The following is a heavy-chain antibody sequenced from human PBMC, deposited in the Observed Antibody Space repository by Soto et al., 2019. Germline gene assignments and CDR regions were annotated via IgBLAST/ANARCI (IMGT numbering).Heavy chain of an antibody. CDR2: IYPGDSDA. CDR3: ATPYSTSGDAFDI. D-gene: IGHD6-13*01. J-gene: IGHJ3*02. V-gene: IGHV5-51*01. Sequence: GESLKISCQASGYTFSNYYIGWVRQMPGKGLEWMGTIYPGDSDARYSPSFQGQVTLSVDKSISTAYLHWNSLKASDTAIYCCATPYSTSGDAFDIWGQGTMVTVSS. CDR1: GYTFSNYY.